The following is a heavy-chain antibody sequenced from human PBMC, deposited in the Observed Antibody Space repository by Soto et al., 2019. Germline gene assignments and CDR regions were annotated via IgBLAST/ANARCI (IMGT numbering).Heavy chain of an antibody. D-gene: IGHD3-22*01. CDR2: IYHSGGT. CDR3: ARRRTDYDSSGYIYYFDY. J-gene: IGHJ4*02. Sequence: SSETMSLSCAVSGGSISGSNWWSWVRQAPGKGLEWIGEIYHSGGTNYNPSLKSPVTISVDKSKNQFSLKLSSVTAADTAVYYCARRRTDYDSSGYIYYFDYWGQGTLVTVSS. CDR1: GGSISGSNW. V-gene: IGHV4-4*02.